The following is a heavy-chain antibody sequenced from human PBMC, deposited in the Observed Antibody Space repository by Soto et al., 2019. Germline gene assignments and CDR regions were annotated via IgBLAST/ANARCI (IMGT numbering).Heavy chain of an antibody. CDR2: ISSNGGST. D-gene: IGHD2-2*01. CDR3: VTRPSDIVVVPAALKDY. J-gene: IGHJ4*02. V-gene: IGHV3-64D*08. CDR1: GFTFSSYA. Sequence: GGSLRLSCSASGFTFSSYAMHWVRQAPGKGLEYVSAISSNGGSTYYADSVKGRFTISRDNSKNTLYLQMSSLRAEDTAAYYCVTRPSDIVVVPAALKDYWGQGTLVTAPQ.